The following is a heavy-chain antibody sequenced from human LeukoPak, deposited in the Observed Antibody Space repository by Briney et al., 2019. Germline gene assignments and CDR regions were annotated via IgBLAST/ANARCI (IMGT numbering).Heavy chain of an antibody. CDR2: INGGSGNT. Sequence: GASVKVSCKASGYTFTDYTMHWLRQAPGQRLDWMGWINGGSGNTKYSPEFQGRVTMTEDTSTDTAYMELSSLRSEDTAVYYCATSSSWFPRTMFSWGQGTLVTVSS. V-gene: IGHV1-3*03. CDR3: ATSSSWFPRTMFS. J-gene: IGHJ5*02. D-gene: IGHD6-13*01. CDR1: GYTFTDYT.